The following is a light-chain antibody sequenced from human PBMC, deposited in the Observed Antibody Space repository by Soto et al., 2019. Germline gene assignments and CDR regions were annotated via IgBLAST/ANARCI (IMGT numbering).Light chain of an antibody. V-gene: IGKV3-15*01. Sequence: IVMTHSPATLPVSPGEIATLSCRASQSVSSNLAWYQQKPGQAPRLLIYGASTRATGIPARFSGSGSGTEFTLTISSLQSEDFAVYYCQQYYNRPITFGQGTRLEIK. J-gene: IGKJ5*01. CDR2: GAS. CDR3: QQYYNRPIT. CDR1: QSVSSN.